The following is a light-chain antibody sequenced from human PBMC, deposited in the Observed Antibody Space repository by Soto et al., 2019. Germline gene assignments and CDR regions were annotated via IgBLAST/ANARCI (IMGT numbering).Light chain of an antibody. CDR2: AAS. CDR1: QSIVTY. Sequence: DIQMTQSPSSLSASVGDRVTITCRVSQSIVTYLNWYLQKPGKAPKLLIYAASNLQSGVPSRFSGSGSGTDFTLTISSLQPEDFATYFCQQSYSTPPWTFGQGTKVDNK. CDR3: QQSYSTPPWT. J-gene: IGKJ1*01. V-gene: IGKV1-39*01.